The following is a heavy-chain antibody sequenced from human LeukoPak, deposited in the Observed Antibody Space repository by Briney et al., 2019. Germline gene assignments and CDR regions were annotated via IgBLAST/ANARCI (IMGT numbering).Heavy chain of an antibody. J-gene: IGHJ4*02. Sequence: GGSLRLSCAASGFTFSSYSMNWVRQPPGKGLEWVSSISSSSSYIYYADSVKGRFTISRDNAKNSLYLQMNGLRAEDAAVYYCARDDIVATTHFDYWGQGTLVTVSS. CDR1: GFTFSSYS. CDR3: ARDDIVATTHFDY. V-gene: IGHV3-21*01. CDR2: ISSSSSYI. D-gene: IGHD5-12*01.